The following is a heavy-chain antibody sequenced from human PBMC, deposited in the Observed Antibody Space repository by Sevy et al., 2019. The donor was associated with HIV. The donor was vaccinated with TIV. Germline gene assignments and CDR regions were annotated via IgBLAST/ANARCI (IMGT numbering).Heavy chain of an antibody. CDR2: ISSSSSTI. J-gene: IGHJ3*02. V-gene: IGHV3-48*01. Sequence: GGSLRLSCAASGFTFSSYSMNWVRQAPGKGLEWVSYISSSSSTIYYADSVKGRFTISRDKAKNSLYLQMNSRRAEDTAVYYCARVGIVVGGAFDIWGQGTMVTVSS. D-gene: IGHD2-21*01. CDR3: ARVGIVVGGAFDI. CDR1: GFTFSSYS.